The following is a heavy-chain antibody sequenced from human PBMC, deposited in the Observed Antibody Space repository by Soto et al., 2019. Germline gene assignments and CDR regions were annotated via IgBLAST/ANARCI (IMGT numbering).Heavy chain of an antibody. CDR2: IYPGDSDT. V-gene: IGHV5-51*01. Sequence: PGESLKISCKGSGFSFSSYWIGWVRQLPGKGLEWMGIIYPGDSDTRYSPSLQGQVTISADKSISTAYLQWSSLQASDTAMYYCARTSGNDPLNMWGQGTKVTVSS. CDR1: GFSFSSYW. CDR3: ARTSGNDPLNM. D-gene: IGHD3-3*01. J-gene: IGHJ3*02.